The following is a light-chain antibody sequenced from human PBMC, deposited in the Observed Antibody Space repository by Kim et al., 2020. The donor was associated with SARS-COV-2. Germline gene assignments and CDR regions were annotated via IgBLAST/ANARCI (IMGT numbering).Light chain of an antibody. CDR3: QQYNFWPQWT. CDR1: QSIGRN. Sequence: IEMTQSPATLSVSLGERATLSCRASQSIGRNLAWYQQRPGQAPWLLVYGASTRATGIPVRISGSGSGTDFTLTISNLQSEDFAVYYCQQYNFWPQWTFGQGTKVDIK. J-gene: IGKJ1*01. V-gene: IGKV3-15*01. CDR2: GAS.